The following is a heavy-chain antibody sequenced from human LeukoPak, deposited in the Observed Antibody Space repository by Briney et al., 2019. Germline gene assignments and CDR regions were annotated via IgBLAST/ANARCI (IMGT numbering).Heavy chain of an antibody. CDR3: VKDMGRNYYYQYGMDV. V-gene: IGHV3-64D*09. J-gene: IGHJ6*02. D-gene: IGHD3-10*01. CDR2: ISGNGGST. CDR1: GFTFSSNS. Sequence: GGSLRLSCSASGFTFSSNSMHWVRQAPGKGLEYVSAISGNGGSTYYADSVKGRFTISRDNSKNTLYLQMSSLRAEDTAVYYCVKDMGRNYYYQYGMDVWGLGTTVTVSS.